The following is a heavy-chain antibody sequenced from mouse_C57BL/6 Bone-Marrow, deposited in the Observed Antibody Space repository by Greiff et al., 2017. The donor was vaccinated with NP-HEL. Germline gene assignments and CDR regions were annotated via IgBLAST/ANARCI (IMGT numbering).Heavy chain of an antibody. CDR2: IDPSDSYT. D-gene: IGHD1-1*01. J-gene: IGHJ3*01. CDR1: GYTFTTYW. V-gene: IGHV1-50*01. Sequence: VQLQQPGAELVKPGASVKLSCKASGYTFTTYWMQWVKQRPGQGLEWIGEIDPSDSYTNYNQKFKGKATFTVDTSSRTAYMQLSSLTSEDSAVYYCARKAYYGRSYEFAYWGQGTLVTVSA. CDR3: ARKAYYGRSYEFAY.